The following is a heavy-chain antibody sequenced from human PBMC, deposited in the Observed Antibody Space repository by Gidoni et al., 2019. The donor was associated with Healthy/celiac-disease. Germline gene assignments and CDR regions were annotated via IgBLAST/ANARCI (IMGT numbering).Heavy chain of an antibody. CDR1: GFTFRSYW. V-gene: IGHV3-7*01. CDR3: ARASSGWGGGFDY. Sequence: EVQLVESGGGLVQPGGSLRLSCAASGFTFRSYWMSWVRQAPGKGLEWVANIKQDGSEKYYVDSVKGRFTISRDNAKNSLYLQMNSLRAEDTAVYYCARASSGWGGGFDYWGQGTLVTVSS. D-gene: IGHD6-19*01. CDR2: IKQDGSEK. J-gene: IGHJ4*02.